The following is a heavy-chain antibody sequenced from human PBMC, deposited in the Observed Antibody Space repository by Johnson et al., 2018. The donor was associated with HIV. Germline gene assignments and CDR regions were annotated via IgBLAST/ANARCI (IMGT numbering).Heavy chain of an antibody. V-gene: IGHV3-20*04. CDR3: AKGYGSGSYYNGNAFDI. D-gene: IGHD3-10*01. CDR2: INWNGGST. Sequence: VQLVESGGGVVRPGGSPRLSCAASGFTFDDYGMSWVRQAPGNGLEWVSGINWNGGSTGYADSVKGRFTISRYNAKNCLYVQMNSLRVEDTALYYCAKGYGSGSYYNGNAFDIWGQGTLVTVSS. J-gene: IGHJ3*02. CDR1: GFTFDDYG.